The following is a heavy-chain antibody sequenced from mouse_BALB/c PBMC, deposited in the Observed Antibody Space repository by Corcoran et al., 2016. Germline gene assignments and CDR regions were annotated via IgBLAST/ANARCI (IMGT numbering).Heavy chain of an antibody. CDR1: GYTFTNYG. Sequence: QIQLVQSGPELKKPGETVKISCKASGYTFTNYGMNWVKQAPGKGLKWMGWINTYTGEPTYADDFKGRLAFSLETSASTAYLQINNLKNEDTATYFCARPLGYYGSSFAYWGQGTLVTVSA. CDR3: ARPLGYYGSSFAY. V-gene: IGHV9-3-1*01. J-gene: IGHJ3*01. CDR2: INTYTGEP. D-gene: IGHD1-1*01.